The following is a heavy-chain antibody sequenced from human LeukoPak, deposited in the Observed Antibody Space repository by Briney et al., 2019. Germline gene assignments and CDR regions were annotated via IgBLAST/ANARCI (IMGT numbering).Heavy chain of an antibody. Sequence: PGGSLRVSCTASGFTFSNYWMTWVRQAPGGGREWGARIKQEGSEKQYVGSVRDGFTIDRANAKNVLDLHMESLTAADTALYYCEKDIHYFQSDYWGQGTLVTVSS. V-gene: IGHV3-7*01. J-gene: IGHJ4*02. CDR2: IKQEGSEK. CDR3: EKDIHYFQSDY. D-gene: IGHD3-10*01. CDR1: GFTFSNYW.